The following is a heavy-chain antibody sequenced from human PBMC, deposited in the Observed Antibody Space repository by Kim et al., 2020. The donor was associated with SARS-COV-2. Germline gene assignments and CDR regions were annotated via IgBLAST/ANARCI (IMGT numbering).Heavy chain of an antibody. Sequence: GGSLRLSCVASGFTFSNYWMTWVRQAPGKGLEWVANIKEDGSETYYGDSVKGRFTISRDNAKNSLYLQMNSLRAEDTAVYYCARDLAGASWEFDYWGQGTLVTVSS. CDR1: GFTFSNYW. CDR2: IKEDGSET. J-gene: IGHJ4*02. V-gene: IGHV3-7*03. CDR3: ARDLAGASWEFDY. D-gene: IGHD2-15*01.